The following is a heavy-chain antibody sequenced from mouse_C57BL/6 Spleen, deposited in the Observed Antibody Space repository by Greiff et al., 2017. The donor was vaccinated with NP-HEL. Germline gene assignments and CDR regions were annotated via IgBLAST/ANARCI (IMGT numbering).Heavy chain of an antibody. CDR2: IRNKANGYTT. Sequence: DVHLVESGGGLVQPGGSLSLSCAASGFTFTDYYMSWVRQPPGKALEWLGFIRNKANGYTTEYSASVKGRFTISRDNSQSILYLQMNALRAEDSATYYCARYDYGSSPNYAMDYWGQGTSVTVSS. D-gene: IGHD1-1*01. CDR1: GFTFTDYY. CDR3: ARYDYGSSPNYAMDY. V-gene: IGHV7-3*01. J-gene: IGHJ4*01.